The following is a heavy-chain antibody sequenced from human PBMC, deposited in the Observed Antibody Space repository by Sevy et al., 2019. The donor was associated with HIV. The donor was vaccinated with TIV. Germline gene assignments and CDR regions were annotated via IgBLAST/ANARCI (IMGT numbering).Heavy chain of an antibody. CDR2: IWSDGAYQ. CDR3: ARGGYYYDNAAYYALDS. Sequence: GSLRLSCAATGFTFSNYAMPWVRQAPGKGMEWVAIIWSDGAYQYHGDSVKGRFTISRDNSKNTLYLQMNNVRVEDTAVYYCARGGYYYDNAAYYALDSWGQGTLVTVSS. D-gene: IGHD3-22*01. CDR1: GFTFSNYA. V-gene: IGHV3-33*01. J-gene: IGHJ4*02.